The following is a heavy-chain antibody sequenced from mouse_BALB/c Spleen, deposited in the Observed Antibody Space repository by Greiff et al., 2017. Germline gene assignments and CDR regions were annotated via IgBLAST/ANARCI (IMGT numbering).Heavy chain of an antibody. D-gene: IGHD2-1*01. Sequence: DVQLQESGPGLVKPSQSLSLTCTVTGYSITSDYAWNWIRQFPGNKLEWMGYISYSGSTSYNPSLKSRISITRDTSKNQFFLQLNSVTTEDTATYYCARCGNYWFAYWGQGTLVTVSA. CDR3: ARCGNYWFAY. V-gene: IGHV3-2*02. CDR2: ISYSGST. CDR1: GYSITSDYA. J-gene: IGHJ3*01.